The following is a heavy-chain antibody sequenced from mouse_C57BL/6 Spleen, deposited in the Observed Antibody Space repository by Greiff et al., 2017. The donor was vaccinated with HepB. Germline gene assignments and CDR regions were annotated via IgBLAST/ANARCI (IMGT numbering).Heavy chain of an antibody. Sequence: EVQLQQSVAELVRPGASVKLSCTASGFNIKNTYMHWVKQRPEQGLEWIGRIDPANGNTKYAPKFQGKATITADTSSNTAYLQLSSLTSEDTAIYYCAGAYYSKEDWFAYWGQGTLVTVSA. CDR3: AGAYYSKEDWFAY. V-gene: IGHV14-3*01. CDR1: GFNIKNTY. CDR2: IDPANGNT. J-gene: IGHJ3*01. D-gene: IGHD2-5*01.